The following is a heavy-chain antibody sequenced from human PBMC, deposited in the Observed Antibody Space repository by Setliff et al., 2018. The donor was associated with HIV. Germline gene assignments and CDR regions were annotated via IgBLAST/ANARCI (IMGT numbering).Heavy chain of an antibody. D-gene: IGHD2-21*01. CDR3: ARDPVIDNSAIPYYFDY. J-gene: IGHJ4*02. Sequence: SVKVSCKAYGGTFSSYAISWVRQAPGQGLEWMGGIIPMFGTANYEQKFQGRFTITADESTSTAYMELSSLRSEDTAVYFCARDPVIDNSAIPYYFDYWGQGTLVTVSS. CDR2: IIPMFGTA. CDR1: GGTFSSYA. V-gene: IGHV1-69*13.